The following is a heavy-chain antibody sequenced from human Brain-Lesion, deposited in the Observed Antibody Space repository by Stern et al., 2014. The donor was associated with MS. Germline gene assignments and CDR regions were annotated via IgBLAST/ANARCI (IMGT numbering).Heavy chain of an antibody. Sequence: QVTLRESGPTLVKPTQTLTLTCTFSGFSLNTRGVGVGWIRQPPGKALEWLSLIYWDGAKHFSPSLRSRLTITKDTSKSQVVLSMTNMAPVDTATYFCAHHGLIDNYGPRXXXXFDQWG. CDR1: GFSLNTRGVG. CDR3: AHHGLIDNYGPRXXXXFDQ. CDR2: IYWDGAK. V-gene: IGHV2-5*02. D-gene: IGHD3-16*01. J-gene: IGHJ4*01.